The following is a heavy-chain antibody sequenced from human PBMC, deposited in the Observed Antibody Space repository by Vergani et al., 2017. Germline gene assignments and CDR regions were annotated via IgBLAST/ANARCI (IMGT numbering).Heavy chain of an antibody. D-gene: IGHD3-16*02. CDR2: INTGNGNT. CDR1: GCTFTSYA. V-gene: IGHV1-3*04. CDR3: ARGELGELSFGLDY. J-gene: IGHJ4*02. Sequence: QVQLVQSGAEVKKPGASVKVSCKASGCTFTSYAMHWVRQAPGQRLEWMGWINTGNGNTKYSQKFQGRVTISRDTSASTAYMELSSLRSEDTAVYYCARGELGELSFGLDYWGQGTLVTVSS.